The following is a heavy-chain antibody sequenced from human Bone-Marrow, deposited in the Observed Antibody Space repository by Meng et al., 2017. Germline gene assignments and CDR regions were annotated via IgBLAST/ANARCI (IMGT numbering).Heavy chain of an antibody. CDR3: AREFYDSENGYFDY. J-gene: IGHJ4*02. CDR1: GFTFSSYE. D-gene: IGHD5/OR15-5a*01. Sequence: GESLKISCAASGFTFSSYEMNWVRQAPGKGLEWVSYISSSDDTIYYADSVRGRFTISRENAKNSLYLQMNSLRAEDTAVYYCAREFYDSENGYFDYWGQGTLVTVSS. CDR2: ISSSDDTI. V-gene: IGHV3-48*03.